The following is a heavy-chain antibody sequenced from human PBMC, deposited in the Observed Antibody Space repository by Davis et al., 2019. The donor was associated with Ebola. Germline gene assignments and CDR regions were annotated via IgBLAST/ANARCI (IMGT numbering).Heavy chain of an antibody. Sequence: PSETLSLTCAISGDSVFGKNGAWNWLRQSPLRGLEWLGRTYYSSKWYIDYAESVRGRIIINPDTSKNQLSLQVNSVTPEDTAVYYCARGWLRSKFDYWGRGTLVTVSS. D-gene: IGHD5-12*01. CDR2: TYYSSKWYI. J-gene: IGHJ4*02. V-gene: IGHV6-1*01. CDR1: GDSVFGKNGA. CDR3: ARGWLRSKFDY.